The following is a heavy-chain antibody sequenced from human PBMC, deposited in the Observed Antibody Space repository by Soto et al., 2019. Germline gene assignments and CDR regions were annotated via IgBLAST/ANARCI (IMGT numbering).Heavy chain of an antibody. CDR3: ATIQRQPSTGYLDWFDP. V-gene: IGHV5-51*01. Sequence: EVQLVQSGAEVKKPGESLKISCKGSGYIFTTYWIAWVRQMPGKGLEWMGIIYPRDSDTKYSPSFQGHVSISVDKSISTAFLQWSNLEASHTAMHYCATIQRQPSTGYLDWFDPRGQGTLVTVSS. D-gene: IGHD2-2*03. J-gene: IGHJ5*02. CDR1: GYIFTTYW. CDR2: IYPRDSDT.